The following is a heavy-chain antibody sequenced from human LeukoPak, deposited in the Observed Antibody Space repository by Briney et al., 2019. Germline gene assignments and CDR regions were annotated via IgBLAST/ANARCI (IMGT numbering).Heavy chain of an antibody. D-gene: IGHD2-2*01. CDR3: ARPVRYCSSTSCSNAFDI. CDR2: IYPGDSDT. Sequence: GESLKISCKGSGYSFTSYWIGWVRQMPGKGLEWMGIIYPGDSDTRYSPSFQGQVTISADKSISTAYLQWSSLKASDTAMYYCARPVRYCSSTSCSNAFDIWGQGTMVTVSS. CDR1: GYSFTSYW. V-gene: IGHV5-51*01. J-gene: IGHJ3*02.